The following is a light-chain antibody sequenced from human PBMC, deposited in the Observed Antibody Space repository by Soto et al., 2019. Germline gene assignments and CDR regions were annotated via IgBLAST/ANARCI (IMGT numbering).Light chain of an antibody. CDR2: GAS. Sequence: EIVLTQSPGTLSLSPGERATLSCRASQSISINYLAWYQQKPGQAPRLLFYGASNWATGIPDRFRGSGSGTDFTLTISRLEPEDFAVYYCQQYDDSPWTFGQGTKVEIK. J-gene: IGKJ1*01. CDR1: QSISINY. V-gene: IGKV3-20*01. CDR3: QQYDDSPWT.